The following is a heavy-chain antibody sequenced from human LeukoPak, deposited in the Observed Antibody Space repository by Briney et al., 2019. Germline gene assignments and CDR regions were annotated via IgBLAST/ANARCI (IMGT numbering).Heavy chain of an antibody. CDR2: ICWNSGSI. CDR3: AKDMRGTYYDILTGYSFDY. V-gene: IGHV3-9*01. J-gene: IGHJ4*02. Sequence: GGSLRLSCAASGFTFDDYAMHWVRQAPGKGLEWVSGICWNSGSIGYADSVKGRFTISRDNAKNSLYLQMNSLRAEDTALYYCAKDMRGTYYDILTGYSFDYWGQGTLVTVSS. D-gene: IGHD3-9*01. CDR1: GFTFDDYA.